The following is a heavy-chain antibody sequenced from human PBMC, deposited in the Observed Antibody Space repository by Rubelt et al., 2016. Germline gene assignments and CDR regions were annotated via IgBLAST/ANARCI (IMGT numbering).Heavy chain of an antibody. CDR1: GYTFTGYG. V-gene: IGHV1-18*01. D-gene: IGHD4-17*01. J-gene: IGHJ4*02. Sequence: QVQLVQSGAEVKKPGASVKVSCKASGYTFTGYGISWVRQAPGQGLEWMGWISRYNGNTNYDQNLQGRVPMTTDTSPGTAYMELRSLRSDDTAVYYCARDPYGDRHHDYWGQGTLVTVSS. CDR3: ARDPYGDRHHDY. CDR2: ISRYNGNT.